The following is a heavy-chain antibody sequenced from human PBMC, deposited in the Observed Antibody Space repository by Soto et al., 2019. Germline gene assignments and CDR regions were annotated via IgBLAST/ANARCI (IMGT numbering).Heavy chain of an antibody. V-gene: IGHV3-30*18. CDR1: GFTFSSLG. D-gene: IGHD4-17*01. CDR3: AKRLLRGTTLSVLDY. CDR2: LSYDGGKE. Sequence: PGGSLRLSCAASGFTFSSLGMHWVRQAPGKGLEWVALLSYDGGKEYYADSVKGRFSVSRDNSKNTLYLQMNSLRVEDTAVYFCAKRLLRGTTLSVLDYWGRGTLFTVSS. J-gene: IGHJ4*02.